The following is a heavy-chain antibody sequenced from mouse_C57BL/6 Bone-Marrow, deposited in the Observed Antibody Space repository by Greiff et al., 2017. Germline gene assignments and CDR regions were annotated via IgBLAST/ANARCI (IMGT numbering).Heavy chain of an antibody. V-gene: IGHV1-55*01. Sequence: QVQLQQPGAELVKPGASVKMSCKASGYTFTSYWITWVRQRPGQGLEWIGDIYPTSGPTNYHEKFKSKAILTVDTSSNTAYMQLSSLTSEDSAVFYCARSGPLGRSFDFWGQGTTLTVSS. D-gene: IGHD4-1*01. CDR3: ARSGPLGRSFDF. CDR1: GYTFTSYW. CDR2: IYPTSGPT. J-gene: IGHJ2*01.